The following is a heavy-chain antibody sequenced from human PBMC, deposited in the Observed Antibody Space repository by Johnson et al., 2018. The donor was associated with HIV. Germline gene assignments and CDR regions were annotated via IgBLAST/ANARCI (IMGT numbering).Heavy chain of an antibody. CDR1: GFTFSSYA. V-gene: IGHV3-20*04. CDR3: ARDRARYYDSSGYYYDAFDI. Sequence: EQLVESGGGVVQPGRSLRLSCAASGFTFSSYAMHWVRQAPGKGLEWVSGINWNGGSTGYADSVKGRFTISRDNAKNSLYLQMNSLRAEDTALYYCARDRARYYDSSGYYYDAFDIWGQGTMVTVSS. CDR2: INWNGGST. J-gene: IGHJ3*02. D-gene: IGHD3-22*01.